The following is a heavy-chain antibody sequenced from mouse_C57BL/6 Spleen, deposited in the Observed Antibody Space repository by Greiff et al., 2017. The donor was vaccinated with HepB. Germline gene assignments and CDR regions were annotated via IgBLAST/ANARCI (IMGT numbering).Heavy chain of an antibody. CDR2: ISDGGSYT. CDR3: AREGYYDYPFAY. J-gene: IGHJ3*01. V-gene: IGHV5-4*01. CDR1: GFTFSSYA. D-gene: IGHD2-4*01. Sequence: DVKLVESGGGLVKPGGSLKLSCAASGFTFSSYAMSWVRQTPEKRLEWVATISDGGSYTYYPDNVKGRFTISRDNAKNNLYLQMSHLKSEDTAMYYCAREGYYDYPFAYWGQGTLVTVSA.